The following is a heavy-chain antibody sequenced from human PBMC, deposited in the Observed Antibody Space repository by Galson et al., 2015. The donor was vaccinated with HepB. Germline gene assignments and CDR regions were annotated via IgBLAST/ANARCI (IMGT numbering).Heavy chain of an antibody. CDR3: AREGPIAVAGYFQH. J-gene: IGHJ1*01. D-gene: IGHD6-19*01. CDR1: GGTFSSYA. CDR2: IIPILGIA. Sequence: SVKVSCKASGGTFSSYAISWVRQAPGQGLEWMGRIIPILGIANYAQKFQGRVTITADKSTSTAYMELSSLRSEDTAVYYCAREGPIAVAGYFQHWGQGTLVTVSS. V-gene: IGHV1-69*04.